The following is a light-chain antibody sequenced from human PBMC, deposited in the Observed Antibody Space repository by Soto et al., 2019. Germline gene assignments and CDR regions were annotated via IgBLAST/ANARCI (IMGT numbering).Light chain of an antibody. CDR3: QQYNSYSPYT. CDR2: DAS. CDR1: QSISSW. Sequence: DIPMTQSPSTLSASVGDRVTITCRASQSISSWLAWYQQKPGKAPKLLIYDASRLESGVPSRFSGSGSGTEFTLTISSLQPDDFATYYCQQYNSYSPYTFGQGTKLEIK. V-gene: IGKV1-5*01. J-gene: IGKJ2*01.